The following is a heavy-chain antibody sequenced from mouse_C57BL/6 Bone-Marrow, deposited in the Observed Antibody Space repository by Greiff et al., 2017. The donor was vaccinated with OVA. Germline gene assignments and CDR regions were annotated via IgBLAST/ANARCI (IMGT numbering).Heavy chain of an antibody. CDR3: ARESYVLFAY. D-gene: IGHD2-12*01. Sequence: QVQLKQSGAELARPGASVKLSCKASGYTFTSYGISWVKQRTGQGLEWIGEIYPRSGNTYYNEKFKGKATLTADKSSSTAYMELRSLTSEDSAVYFCARESYVLFAYWGQGTLVTVSA. J-gene: IGHJ3*01. V-gene: IGHV1-81*01. CDR2: IYPRSGNT. CDR1: GYTFTSYG.